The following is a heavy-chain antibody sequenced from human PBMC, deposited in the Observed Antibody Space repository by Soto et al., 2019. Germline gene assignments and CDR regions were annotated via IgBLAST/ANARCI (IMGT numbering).Heavy chain of an antibody. V-gene: IGHV4-4*02. D-gene: IGHD1-26*01. J-gene: IGHJ6*02. CDR2: IYHSGNT. CDR3: ARLVGATKASYYYYGMDV. Sequence: PSETLSLTCAVSGGSISSSNWWSWVRQPPGKGLEWIGEIYHSGNTNYNPSLKSRVTISVDKSKNQFSLKLSSVTAADTAVYYCARLVGATKASYYYYGMDVWGQGTTVTVSS. CDR1: GGSISSSNW.